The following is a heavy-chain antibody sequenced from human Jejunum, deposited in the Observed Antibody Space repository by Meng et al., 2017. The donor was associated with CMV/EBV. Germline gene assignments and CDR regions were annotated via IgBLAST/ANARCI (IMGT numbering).Heavy chain of an antibody. V-gene: IGHV4-61*02. CDR1: GGAMSSGDYF. Sequence: VHRQEWGPGLVKPFPALSLTSPVSGGAMSSGDYFWTWIRQPAGKGLEWIGRIYASGSTSYHPSLESRLTISVDTSKNQFSLKMSSVTAADTAVYYCARGRLQSEYFDYWGQGTLVTVSS. CDR2: IYASGST. CDR3: ARGRLQSEYFDY. J-gene: IGHJ4*02. D-gene: IGHD5-24*01.